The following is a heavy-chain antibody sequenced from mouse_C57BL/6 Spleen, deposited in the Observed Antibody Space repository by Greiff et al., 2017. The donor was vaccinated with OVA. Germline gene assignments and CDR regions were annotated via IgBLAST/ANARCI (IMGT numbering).Heavy chain of an antibody. Sequence: QVQLKQPGAELVKPGASVKLSCKASGYTFTSYWMHWVKQRPGQGLEWIGMIHPNSGSTNYNEKFKSKATLTVDKSSSTAYMQLSSLTSEDSAVYYCARDTTVVAEAYWGQGTLVTVSA. CDR2: IHPNSGST. D-gene: IGHD1-1*01. V-gene: IGHV1-64*01. CDR3: ARDTTVVAEAY. CDR1: GYTFTSYW. J-gene: IGHJ3*01.